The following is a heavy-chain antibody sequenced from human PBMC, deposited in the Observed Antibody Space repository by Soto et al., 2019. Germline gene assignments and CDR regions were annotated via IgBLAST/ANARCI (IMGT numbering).Heavy chain of an antibody. CDR1: GGTFSSYA. CDR3: AREPGYCSGGSCYPHYYYYGMDV. Sequence: QVQLVQSGAEVKKPGSTVKVSCKASGGTFSSYAISWVRQAPGQGLEWMGGIIPIFGTANYAQKFQGRDTITADESTSTAYMELSSLRSEDTAVYYCAREPGYCSGGSCYPHYYYYGMDVWGQGTTVTVSS. D-gene: IGHD2-15*01. CDR2: IIPIFGTA. J-gene: IGHJ6*02. V-gene: IGHV1-69*01.